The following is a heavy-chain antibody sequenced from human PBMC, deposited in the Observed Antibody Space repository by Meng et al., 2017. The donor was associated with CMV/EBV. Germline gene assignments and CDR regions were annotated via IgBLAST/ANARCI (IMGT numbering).Heavy chain of an antibody. CDR2: IKQDGSEK. D-gene: IGHD5-12*01. Sequence: GGSLRLSCAASGFTFSSYWMSWVRQAPGKGLEWVANIKQDGSEKYYVDSVKVRFTISRDNAKNSLYLQMNSLRAEDTAVYYCARLRGDIVATLAYYFDYWGQGTLVTVSS. V-gene: IGHV3-7*01. CDR3: ARLRGDIVATLAYYFDY. J-gene: IGHJ4*02. CDR1: GFTFSSYW.